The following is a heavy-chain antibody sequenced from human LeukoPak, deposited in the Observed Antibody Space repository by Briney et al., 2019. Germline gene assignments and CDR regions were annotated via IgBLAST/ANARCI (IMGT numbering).Heavy chain of an antibody. V-gene: IGHV4-4*07. D-gene: IGHD1-1*01. J-gene: IGHJ4*02. CDR1: GGSMGGYS. CDR3: ARDSVEGY. CDR2: IYTSGST. Sequence: SETLSLTCTVSGGSMGGYSWSRLRQPAGKGLEWVGRIYTSGSTNYNPSLKSRVTMSVDTSKNQFSLKLSSVTAADTGAYYCARDSVEGYWGQGTLVTVSS.